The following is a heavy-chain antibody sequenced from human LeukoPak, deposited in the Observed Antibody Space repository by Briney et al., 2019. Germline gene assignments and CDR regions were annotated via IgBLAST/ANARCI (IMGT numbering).Heavy chain of an antibody. Sequence: SETLSLTCAVYGGSFSGYYWSWIRQPPGKGLEWIGEINHSGSTNYNPSLKSRVTISVDTSKNQFSLKLSSVTAADTAVYYCARQRSSSWYRKNWFDPWGQGTLVTVSS. CDR3: ARQRSSSWYRKNWFDP. J-gene: IGHJ5*02. D-gene: IGHD6-13*01. CDR1: GGSFSGYY. CDR2: INHSGST. V-gene: IGHV4-34*01.